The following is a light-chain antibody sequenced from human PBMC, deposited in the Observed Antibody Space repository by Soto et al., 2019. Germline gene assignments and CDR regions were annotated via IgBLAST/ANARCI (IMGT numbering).Light chain of an antibody. J-gene: IGKJ5*01. V-gene: IGKV3-11*01. CDR2: DEY. CDR3: QQPGTSQIP. CDR1: QSVSSC. Sequence: VSTQSPATLSLPSGPRATLSCRSSQSVSSCLAWYQQKPGQANRTIIYDEYNRAAGIKDRFSGSGSGTDFTLTIRRMEPEDFAVYYCQQPGTSQIPFGQGTRLENK.